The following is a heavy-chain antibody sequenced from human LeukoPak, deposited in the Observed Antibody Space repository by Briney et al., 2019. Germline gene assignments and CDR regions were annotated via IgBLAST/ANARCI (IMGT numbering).Heavy chain of an antibody. CDR2: ISSCSSYI. V-gene: IGHV3-21*01. CDR3: ARSQSPRITMVRGVTWDY. CDR1: GFTFSSYS. Sequence: PGGSLRLSCAASGFTFSSYSMNWVRQAPGKGLEWVSSISSCSSYIYYADSVKGRFTISRDNAKNSLYLQMNSLRAEDTAVYYCARSQSPRITMVRGVTWDYWGQGTLVTVSS. J-gene: IGHJ4*02. D-gene: IGHD3-10*01.